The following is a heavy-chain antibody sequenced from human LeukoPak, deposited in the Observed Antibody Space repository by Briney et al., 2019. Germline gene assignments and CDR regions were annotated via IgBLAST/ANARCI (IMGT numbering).Heavy chain of an antibody. J-gene: IGHJ4*02. CDR1: GGTFSSYA. Sequence: GSSVKVSCKASGGTFSSYAISWVRQAPGQGLEWMGRIIPISGTANYAQKFQGRVTITTDESTSTAYMELSSLRSEDTAVYYCARAADSSSWTHFDYWGQGTLVTVSS. D-gene: IGHD6-13*01. CDR3: ARAADSSSWTHFDY. CDR2: IIPISGTA. V-gene: IGHV1-69*05.